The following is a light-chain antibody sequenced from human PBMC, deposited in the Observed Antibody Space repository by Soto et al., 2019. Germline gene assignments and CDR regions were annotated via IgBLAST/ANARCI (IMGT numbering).Light chain of an antibody. J-gene: IGLJ3*02. V-gene: IGLV2-8*01. Sequence: QSALTQPPSASGSPGQSVAISCTGTSSDVGGYNYVSCYQRHPGKAPKLIIYEVNKRPSGVPDRFSGSKSGNTASLTVSGLQAEDEAEYSCSSCAGSDKLVFGGGTKLTVL. CDR2: EVN. CDR3: SSCAGSDKLV. CDR1: SSDVGGYNY.